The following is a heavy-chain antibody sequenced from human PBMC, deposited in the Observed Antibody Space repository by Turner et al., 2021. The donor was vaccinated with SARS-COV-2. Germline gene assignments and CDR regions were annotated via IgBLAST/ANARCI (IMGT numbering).Heavy chain of an antibody. CDR3: ARGATLVRGVIENLYYYYYGMDV. D-gene: IGHD3-10*01. CDR1: GGTFRSYA. J-gene: IGHJ6*02. CDR2: IIPIFGTA. Sequence: QVQLVQSGAEVKKPGSSVKVSCKASGGTFRSYAISWVRQAPGQGLEWMGGIIPIFGTANYAQKFQGRVTITADKSTSTAYMELSSLRFEDTAVYYCARGATLVRGVIENLYYYYYGMDVWGQGTTVTVSS. V-gene: IGHV1-69*06.